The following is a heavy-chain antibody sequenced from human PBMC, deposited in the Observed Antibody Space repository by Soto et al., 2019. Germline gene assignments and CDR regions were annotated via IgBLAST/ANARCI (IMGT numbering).Heavy chain of an antibody. CDR2: ISSSSSTI. CDR1: GFTFSNYW. D-gene: IGHD5-18*01. J-gene: IGHJ6*02. CDR3: ARGGYSYGSPYYYGMDV. V-gene: IGHV3-48*02. Sequence: GGSLSLSCAASGFTFSNYWMSWVRQAPGKGLEWVSYISSSSSTIYYADSVKGRFTISRDNAKNSLYLQMNSLRDEDTAVYYCARGGYSYGSPYYYGMDVWGQGTTVTVSS.